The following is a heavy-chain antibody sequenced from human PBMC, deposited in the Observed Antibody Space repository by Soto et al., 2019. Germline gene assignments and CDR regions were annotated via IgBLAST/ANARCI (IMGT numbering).Heavy chain of an antibody. CDR3: TTDLGLDVWSRDF. J-gene: IGHJ4*02. D-gene: IGHD2-8*02. Sequence: GGSLRLSCVVSGVTFNKAWMNWVRQAPGKGLEWVGRIKSQIEDGTTDYAAPVKGRFTISRDDSENTVYLQMNSLKTEDTGTYYCTTDLGLDVWSRDFWRQGILVTVSS. CDR1: GVTFNKAW. CDR2: IKSQIEDGTT. V-gene: IGHV3-15*07.